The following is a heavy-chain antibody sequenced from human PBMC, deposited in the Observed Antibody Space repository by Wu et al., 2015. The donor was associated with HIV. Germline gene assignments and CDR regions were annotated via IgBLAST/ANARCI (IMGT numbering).Heavy chain of an antibody. CDR3: ARGEADSGDYYGLDV. D-gene: IGHD4/OR15-4a*01. J-gene: IGHJ6*02. CDR2: INHSGRT. CDR1: GGSFTDYF. V-gene: IGHV4-34*01. Sequence: QVQLQQWGARLLKPSETLSVTCAVYGGSFTDYFWSWIRQSPGKGLEWIGEINHSGRTNYNPSLKSRVTISVDTSNNQFSLSLTSVTPADTAVYYCARGEADSGDYYGLDVWGQGSSVTVSS.